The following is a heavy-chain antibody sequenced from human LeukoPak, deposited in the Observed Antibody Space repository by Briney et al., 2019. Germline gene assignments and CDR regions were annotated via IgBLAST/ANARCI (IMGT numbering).Heavy chain of an antibody. CDR1: GDSVSSNNTS. CDR2: TYYRSKWYN. CDR3: VRWGRGLDF. D-gene: IGHD1-26*01. V-gene: IGHV6-1*01. Sequence: SQTLSLTCGISGDSVSSNNTSWHWIRQSPSRGLEWLGRTYYRSKWYNDYAASVKGRVTVNPDTSKNQFSLQLNSVTPEDTAVYYCVRWGRGLDFWGQGTLVTVSS. J-gene: IGHJ4*02.